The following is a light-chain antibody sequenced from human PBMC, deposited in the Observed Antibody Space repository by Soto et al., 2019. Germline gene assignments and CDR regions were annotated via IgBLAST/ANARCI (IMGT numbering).Light chain of an antibody. CDR3: QQSYKTPFT. CDR2: AAS. V-gene: IGKV1-39*01. J-gene: IGKJ3*01. CDR1: QNISKY. Sequence: DIPMTQSPSSLSSSVGDRVTLTCRASQNISKYLNWYQRKPGKAPKLLIYAASTLQSGVPSRFSGSESGTEFTLTISSLQPEDFGDYICQQSYKTPFTFGPGTKVEIK.